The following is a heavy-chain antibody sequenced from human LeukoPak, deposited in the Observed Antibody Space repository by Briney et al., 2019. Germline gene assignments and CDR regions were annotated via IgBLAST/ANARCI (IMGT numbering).Heavy chain of an antibody. V-gene: IGHV3-23*01. CDR3: AKDRWEPYYFDY. CDR1: RFTFSSYA. D-gene: IGHD4-23*01. CDR2: ISGSGGST. J-gene: IGHJ4*02. Sequence: PGGSLRLSCAASRFTFSSYAMSWVRQAPGKGLEWVSAISGSGGSTYYTDSVKGRFTISRDNSKNTLYLQMNSLRAEDTAVYYCAKDRWEPYYFDYRGQGTLVTVSS.